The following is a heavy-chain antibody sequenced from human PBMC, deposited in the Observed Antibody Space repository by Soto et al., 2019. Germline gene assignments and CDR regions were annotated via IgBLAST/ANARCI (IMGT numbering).Heavy chain of an antibody. CDR1: GFTFSSYW. CDR2: IKTDGSDT. CDR3: ARPRTSDWAYDI. V-gene: IGHV3-74*01. Sequence: EVQLVESGGGLVQPGGSLRLSCAASGFTFSSYWMHWVRQSPGKGLVWVSRIKTDGSDTHYADSVKGRFTISRDNAKNTLYLQMNSPRDEDTAVYYCARPRTSDWAYDIWGQGTMVIVSS. D-gene: IGHD3-9*01. J-gene: IGHJ3*02.